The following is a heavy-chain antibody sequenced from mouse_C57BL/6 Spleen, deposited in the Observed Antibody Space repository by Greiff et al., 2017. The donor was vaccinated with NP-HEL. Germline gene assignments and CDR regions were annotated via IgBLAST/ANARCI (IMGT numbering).Heavy chain of an antibody. J-gene: IGHJ4*01. D-gene: IGHD1-1*01. V-gene: IGHV1-50*01. CDR2: IDPSDSYT. Sequence: VQLQQSGAELVKPGASVKLSCKASGYTFTSYWMQWVKQRPGQGLEWIGEIDPSDSYTNYNQKFKGKATLTVDTSSSTAYMQLSSLTSEDSAVYYCARSWYYYGSSLYYYAMDYWGQGTSVTVSS. CDR1: GYTFTSYW. CDR3: ARSWYYYGSSLYYYAMDY.